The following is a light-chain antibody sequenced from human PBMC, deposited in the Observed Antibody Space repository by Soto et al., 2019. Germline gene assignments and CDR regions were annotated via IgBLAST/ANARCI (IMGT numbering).Light chain of an antibody. Sequence: MLTQSPGTLSLTTGERATLSCRASQTVSANYLAWYQQKAGQAPRLLIYGASSRATGIPDRFSGSGSGTDFTLTISRLEPEDFAVYYCQQYGSSPWTFGQGTKL. J-gene: IGKJ1*01. CDR3: QQYGSSPWT. CDR1: QTVSANY. V-gene: IGKV3-20*01. CDR2: GAS.